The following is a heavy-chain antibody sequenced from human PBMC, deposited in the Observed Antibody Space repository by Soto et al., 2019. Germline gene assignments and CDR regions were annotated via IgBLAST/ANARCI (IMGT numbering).Heavy chain of an antibody. V-gene: IGHV1-18*01. J-gene: IGHJ4*02. CDR1: GYTFTSYG. D-gene: IGHD4-17*01. Sequence: QVQLMQSGAEVKKPGASVKVSCKASGYTFTSYGISWVRQAPGQGLEWMGWISAYNGNTNYAQKLQGRVTMTTDTSTSTAYMELRSLRSDDTAVYYCARDFGADGDYYTPLFDYWGQGTLVTVSS. CDR3: ARDFGADGDYYTPLFDY. CDR2: ISAYNGNT.